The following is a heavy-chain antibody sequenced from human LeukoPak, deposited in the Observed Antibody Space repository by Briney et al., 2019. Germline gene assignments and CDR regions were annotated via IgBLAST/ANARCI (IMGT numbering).Heavy chain of an antibody. CDR1: GLTFGDYA. CDR2: IRSKAYGGTT. V-gene: IGHV3-49*03. Sequence: PGGSLRLSCPASGLTFGDYAISWFRQAQGKGLEWVGFIRSKAYGGTTEYAASVKGRFTISRDDSKSIAYLQMNSLKTEDTAVYYCTRGDYYDRGYFDYWGQGTLVTVSS. J-gene: IGHJ4*02. CDR3: TRGDYYDRGYFDY. D-gene: IGHD3-22*01.